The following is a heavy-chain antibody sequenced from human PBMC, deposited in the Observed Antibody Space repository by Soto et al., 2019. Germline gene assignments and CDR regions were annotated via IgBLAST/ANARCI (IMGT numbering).Heavy chain of an antibody. CDR1: GGSIISDY. V-gene: IGHV4-59*01. D-gene: IGHD1-26*01. CDR3: ARVSSGSSLFDY. CDR2: ISYSGST. J-gene: IGHJ4*02. Sequence: SETLSLTCTVSGGSIISDYWSWIRQPPGKGLEWIGYISYSGSTNYNPSLKSLVTISVDTSKNQFSLKLFSVTAADTAVYYCARVSSGSSLFDYWGQGTLVTVSS.